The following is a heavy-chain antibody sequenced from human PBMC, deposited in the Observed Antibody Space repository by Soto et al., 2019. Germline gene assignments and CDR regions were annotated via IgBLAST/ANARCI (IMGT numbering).Heavy chain of an antibody. V-gene: IGHV3-23*01. D-gene: IGHD3-10*01. CDR3: ARDDVTFAGIWLAHD. CDR2: LYGNGGGL. J-gene: IGHJ4*02. CDR1: VFSFIGYS. Sequence: PWLCXRLSCSAAVFSFIGYSIILVGHVPGKGLQCVSGLYGNGGGLHYADSVNGRFTISRYNSAYSAYLQMNKLRVEDTAGYYCARDDVTFAGIWLAHDWGQRPVV.